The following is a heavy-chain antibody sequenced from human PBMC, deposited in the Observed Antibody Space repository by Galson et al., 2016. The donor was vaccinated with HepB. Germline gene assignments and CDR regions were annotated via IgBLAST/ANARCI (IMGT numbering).Heavy chain of an antibody. CDR2: IICIFGTP. Sequence: SVKVSCTASGYTFRHYVISWVRQAPGQGLEWIAGIICIFGTPYYADSFRGRFTINADESTSTGYMALSSLRSEDTAVYYCARSAPSGFNHHYYYGMDVWGQGTTVTVSS. CDR3: ARSAPSGFNHHYYYGMDV. V-gene: IGHV1-69*13. CDR1: GYTFRHYV. J-gene: IGHJ6*02. D-gene: IGHD5-24*01.